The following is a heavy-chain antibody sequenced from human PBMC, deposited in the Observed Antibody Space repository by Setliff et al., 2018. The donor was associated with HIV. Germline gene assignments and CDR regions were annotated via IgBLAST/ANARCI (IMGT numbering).Heavy chain of an antibody. Sequence: GGSLRLSCAASGFTFSNAWMSWVRQAPGKGLEWVGRIKSKTDGGTTDYAAPVKGRFTISRGDSKNTLYLQMNSLKTEDTAVYYCTRSNWGSTPDFDYWGQGTMVTVSS. J-gene: IGHJ4*02. D-gene: IGHD7-27*01. CDR3: TRSNWGSTPDFDY. CDR1: GFTFSNAW. V-gene: IGHV3-15*01. CDR2: IKSKTDGGTT.